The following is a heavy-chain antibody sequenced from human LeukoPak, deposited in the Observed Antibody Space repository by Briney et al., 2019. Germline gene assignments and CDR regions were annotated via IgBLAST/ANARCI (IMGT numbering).Heavy chain of an antibody. CDR1: GFTFSSYA. CDR3: AKCTTGNTHYPIDN. CDR2: IRGSGGST. J-gene: IGHJ4*02. D-gene: IGHD4-17*01. V-gene: IGHV3-23*01. Sequence: PGGSLRLSCAASGFTFSSYAMSWVRQAPGKGLEWVSAIRGSGGSTYCADSVKGRFTISRDNSKNTLFLQMNSLRAEDTAVYYCAKCTTGNTHYPIDNWGQGTLVTVSS.